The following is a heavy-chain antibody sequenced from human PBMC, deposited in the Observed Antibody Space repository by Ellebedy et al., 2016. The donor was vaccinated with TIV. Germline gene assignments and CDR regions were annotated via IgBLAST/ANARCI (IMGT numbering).Heavy chain of an antibody. D-gene: IGHD3-16*01. CDR2: IYPDDSDT. J-gene: IGHJ6*02. CDR1: GYSFSSYW. V-gene: IGHV5-51*01. CDR3: ARAITYDTYYYYGMDV. Sequence: GESLKTSCKGSGYSFSSYWIGWVRQMPGKGLEWMGIIYPDDSDTRYSPSFEGQVTISVDKSINTAYLQWSGLKASDTAMYYCARAITYDTYYYYGMDVWGQGTTVTVSS.